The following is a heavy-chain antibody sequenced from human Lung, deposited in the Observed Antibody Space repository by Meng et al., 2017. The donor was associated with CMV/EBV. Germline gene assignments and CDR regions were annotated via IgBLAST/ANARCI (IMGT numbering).Heavy chain of an antibody. CDR3: ARDPRVTTTSELNYYGMDV. D-gene: IGHD5-12*01. J-gene: IGHJ6*02. V-gene: IGHV1-69*10. Sequence: SVXVSXKASGGTFSNYAISWVRQAPGQGLEWMGGIIPIPGMPNYAQKFQGRVTITADKSTSTVYMELSSLRSEDTAVYYCARDPRVTTTSELNYYGMDVWGQGTXVNVYS. CDR2: IIPIPGMP. CDR1: GGTFSNYA.